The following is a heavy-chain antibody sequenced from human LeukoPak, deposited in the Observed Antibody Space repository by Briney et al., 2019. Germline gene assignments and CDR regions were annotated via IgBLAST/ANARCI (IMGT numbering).Heavy chain of an antibody. J-gene: IGHJ4*02. CDR2: ISWNSGSL. D-gene: IGHD4-17*01. Sequence: HPGGSLRLSCAASGFTFDNYAMHWVRQAPGKGLEWVSGISWNSGSLGYADSVKARFTISRDNAKNSLYLQMDSLRAEDTALYYCAKAERHDYGDYGRNSFDYWGQGTLVTVSS. V-gene: IGHV3-9*01. CDR3: AKAERHDYGDYGRNSFDY. CDR1: GFTFDNYA.